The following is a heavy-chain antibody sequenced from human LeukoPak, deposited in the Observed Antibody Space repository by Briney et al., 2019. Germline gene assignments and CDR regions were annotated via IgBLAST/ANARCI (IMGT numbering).Heavy chain of an antibody. D-gene: IGHD3-22*01. CDR3: ARDYYDSSGYYPLGY. V-gene: IGHV3-30*19. Sequence: GGSLRLSCAASGFTFSSYGIHWVRQAPGKGLEWVAVISYDGSNKYYADSVKGRFTISRDNSKNTLYLQMNSLRAEDTAVYYCARDYYDSSGYYPLGYWGQGTLVTVSS. CDR2: ISYDGSNK. CDR1: GFTFSSYG. J-gene: IGHJ4*02.